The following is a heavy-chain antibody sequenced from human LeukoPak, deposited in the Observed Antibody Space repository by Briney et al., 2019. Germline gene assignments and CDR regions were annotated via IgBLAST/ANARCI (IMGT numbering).Heavy chain of an antibody. V-gene: IGHV3-74*01. CDR3: ARGPNSNWSGLDF. J-gene: IGHJ4*02. Sequence: GSLRLSCAASGVTLSSYAMSWARQLPGKGLVWVSRISPTGSTTSYADSVKGRFTVSRDNAKNTLYLQVNNLRAGDTAVYYCARGPNSNWSGLDFWGQGTLLTVSS. CDR1: GVTLSSYA. CDR2: ISPTGSTT. D-gene: IGHD6-6*01.